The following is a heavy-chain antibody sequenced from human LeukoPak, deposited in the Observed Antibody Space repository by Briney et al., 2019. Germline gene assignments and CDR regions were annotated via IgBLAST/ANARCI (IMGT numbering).Heavy chain of an antibody. J-gene: IGHJ3*02. Sequence: ASVKVSCKVSGYTLTELSMHWVRQAPGKGLEWMGGFDPEDGETIYAQKFQGRVTMTEDTSTDTAYMELSSLRSEDTAVYYCASGGGYCSGGSCYVDAFDIWGQGTMVTVSS. CDR3: ASGGGYCSGGSCYVDAFDI. CDR2: FDPEDGET. CDR1: GYTLTELS. D-gene: IGHD2-15*01. V-gene: IGHV1-24*01.